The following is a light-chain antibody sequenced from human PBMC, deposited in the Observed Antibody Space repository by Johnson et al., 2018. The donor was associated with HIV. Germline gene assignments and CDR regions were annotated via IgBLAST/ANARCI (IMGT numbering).Light chain of an antibody. Sequence: QSVLTQPPSVSAAPGQMVSISCSGSSSNIGKYYVSWYQQLPGTAPKLLIHENKKRPSGIPDRFPASKCGTSATLDITGLQMGDKADYYCGTWDSSLGAWVFGTGTKVTVL. J-gene: IGLJ1*01. CDR2: ENK. CDR1: SSNIGKYY. V-gene: IGLV1-51*02. CDR3: GTWDSSLGAWV.